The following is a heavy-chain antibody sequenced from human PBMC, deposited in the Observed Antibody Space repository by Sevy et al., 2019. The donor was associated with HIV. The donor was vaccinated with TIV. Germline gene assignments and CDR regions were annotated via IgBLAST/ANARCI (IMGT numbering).Heavy chain of an antibody. Sequence: GGSLRLSCAASGFTFSSYAMSWVRQAPGKGLEWVSAISGSGGSTYYADSVKGRFTISRDNSKNTLYLQMNSLRAEDTAVYSCASLPGYRTLLVDYWGQGTLVTVSS. D-gene: IGHD3-9*01. J-gene: IGHJ4*02. CDR3: ASLPGYRTLLVDY. CDR1: GFTFSSYA. CDR2: ISGSGGST. V-gene: IGHV3-23*01.